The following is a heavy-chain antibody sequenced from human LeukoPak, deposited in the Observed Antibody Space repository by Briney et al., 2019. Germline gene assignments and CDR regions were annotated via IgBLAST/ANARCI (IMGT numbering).Heavy chain of an antibody. V-gene: IGHV3-9*01. D-gene: IGHD2-21*01. J-gene: IGHJ6*02. CDR2: INFNGDST. Sequence: GGSLRLSCVVPGFDFDDYGMHWVRQAPGKGLEWVSAINFNGDSTAYADSVKGRVTISRDNSKNSLFLELSSLRPEDTALYYCAKHLRATNTYFFYGLDVWGQGTTVTVSS. CDR3: AKHLRATNTYFFYGLDV. CDR1: GFDFDDYG.